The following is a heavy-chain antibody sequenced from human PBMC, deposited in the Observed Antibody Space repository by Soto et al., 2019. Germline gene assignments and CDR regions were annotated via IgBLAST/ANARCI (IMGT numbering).Heavy chain of an antibody. CDR1: GYTFPSST. V-gene: IGHV1-18*01. J-gene: IGHJ4*02. CDR3: SRANYGDSDN. Sequence: QVELVQSGAEVKKPGASVKVSCKASGYTFPSSTISWLRQAPGQGLEWMGWINAYNGDTKYAHRLQGRVTMTTDTSTNTAYLELASLTYYDTAIYYWSRANYGDSDNWGQGPQVTVSS. D-gene: IGHD4-17*01. CDR2: INAYNGDT.